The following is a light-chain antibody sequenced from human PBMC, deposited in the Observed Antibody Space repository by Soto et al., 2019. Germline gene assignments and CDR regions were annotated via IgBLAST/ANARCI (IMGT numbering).Light chain of an antibody. CDR3: QQSYTLPYT. CDR1: QSISTD. Sequence: DIQMTQSPSSLPASVGDRVTLTCRASQSISTDLNWYQQKPGKAPKLLIYAASSLQSGVPSRLSGSGSGTDFTLTISSLQPEDFATYYCQQSYTLPYTFGQGTKLEIK. V-gene: IGKV1-39*01. J-gene: IGKJ2*01. CDR2: AAS.